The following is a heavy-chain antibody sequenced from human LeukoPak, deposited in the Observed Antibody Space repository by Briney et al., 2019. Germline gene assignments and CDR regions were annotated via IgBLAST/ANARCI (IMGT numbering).Heavy chain of an antibody. CDR2: ISGDGGST. CDR1: GFAFDDYA. J-gene: IGHJ4*02. CDR3: AKDISRNFVVVPAADY. Sequence: GGSLRLSCAASGFAFDDYAMHWVRQPPGKNLEWVSLISGDGGSTYYTDSVKGRFTVSRDNSKNSLYLQMNSLRTEDTALYYCAKDISRNFVVVPAADYWGQGTLVTASS. V-gene: IGHV3-43*02. D-gene: IGHD2-2*01.